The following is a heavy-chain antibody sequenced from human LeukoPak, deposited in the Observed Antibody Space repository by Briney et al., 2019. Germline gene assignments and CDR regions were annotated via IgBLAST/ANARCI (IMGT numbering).Heavy chain of an antibody. V-gene: IGHV4-59*12. CDR3: ARGPPLMVRGVPREAPNYYYYYMDV. CDR1: GGSISTYY. Sequence: SETLSLTCTVSGGSISTYYWSWIRQPPGKVLEWIGYVSYSGSTTYNPSLKSRATISIDTSKNQFSLGLSSVTAADTAVFYCARGPPLMVRGVPREAPNYYYYYMDVWGKGTTVTISS. D-gene: IGHD3-10*01. J-gene: IGHJ6*03. CDR2: VSYSGST.